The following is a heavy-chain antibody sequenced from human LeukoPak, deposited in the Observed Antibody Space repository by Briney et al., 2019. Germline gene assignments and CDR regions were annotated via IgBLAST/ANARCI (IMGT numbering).Heavy chain of an antibody. V-gene: IGHV4-4*09. Sequence: PSETLSLTCTVSGGSISSYYWSWIPQPPGKGLEWIGYIYTSGSTNYNPSLKSRVTISVDTSKNQFSLKLSSVTAADTAVYYCARLTYYDSSGYYDYWGQGTLVTVSS. CDR2: IYTSGST. J-gene: IGHJ4*02. CDR3: ARLTYYDSSGYYDY. CDR1: GGSISSYY. D-gene: IGHD3-22*01.